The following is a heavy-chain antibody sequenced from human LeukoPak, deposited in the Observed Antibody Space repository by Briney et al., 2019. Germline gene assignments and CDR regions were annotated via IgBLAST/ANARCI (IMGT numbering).Heavy chain of an antibody. D-gene: IGHD3-10*01. Sequence: PSETLSLTCTVSGGSVSNYYWSWIRQPPGKGLEWVGYIYYSGSTNYNPSLKSRVTLSVDTPKNQPSLQLKSVTAAESAVYYCTREVVVRGVLIPFDLWGQGTLVTVSS. CDR1: GGSVSNYY. V-gene: IGHV4-59*02. J-gene: IGHJ4*02. CDR3: TREVVVRGVLIPFDL. CDR2: IYYSGST.